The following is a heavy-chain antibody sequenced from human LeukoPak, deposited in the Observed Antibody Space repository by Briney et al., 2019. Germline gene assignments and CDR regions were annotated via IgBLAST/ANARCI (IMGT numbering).Heavy chain of an antibody. Sequence: QTGGSPRLSCAASGFAFSSHAMHWVRQAPGKGLEWVAVISYDENTKYYADSVKGRFTISRDNSRNTLYLQMNSLRADDTALYYCARDLYSSSSVNWFDPWGQGTLVTVSS. CDR2: ISYDENTK. CDR1: GFAFSSHA. V-gene: IGHV3-30*04. J-gene: IGHJ5*02. CDR3: ARDLYSSSSVNWFDP. D-gene: IGHD6-6*01.